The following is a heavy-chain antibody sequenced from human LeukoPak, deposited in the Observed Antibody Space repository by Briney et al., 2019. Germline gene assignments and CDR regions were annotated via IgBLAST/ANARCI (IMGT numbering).Heavy chain of an antibody. CDR1: GFSFPTHS. J-gene: IGHJ4*02. CDR2: IGSSSSTI. Sequence: PGGSLRLSCEASGFSFPTHSFHWVRQSPGEGLEWVAYIGSSSSTIYQAKSMKGRISISRDNAKNSLFLQMSSLRVEDTAVYYCARERETFGIIDSWGQGTLVAVSS. V-gene: IGHV3-48*04. D-gene: IGHD1-14*01. CDR3: ARERETFGIIDS.